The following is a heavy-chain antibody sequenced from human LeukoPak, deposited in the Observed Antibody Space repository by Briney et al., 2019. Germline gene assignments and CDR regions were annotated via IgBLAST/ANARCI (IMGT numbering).Heavy chain of an antibody. Sequence: GESLKISCKGSGYSFTSYWIGWVRQMPGKGLEWMGIIYPGDSDTGYSPSFQGQVTISADKSISTAYLQWSSLKASDTAMYYCARLNGWDIVVVPAAGSLDPWGQGTLVTVSS. CDR1: GYSFTSYW. V-gene: IGHV5-51*01. J-gene: IGHJ5*02. CDR3: ARLNGWDIVVVPAAGSLDP. CDR2: IYPGDSDT. D-gene: IGHD2-2*01.